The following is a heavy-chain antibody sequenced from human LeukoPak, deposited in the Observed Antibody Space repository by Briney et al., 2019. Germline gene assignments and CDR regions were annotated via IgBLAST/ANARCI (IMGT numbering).Heavy chain of an antibody. CDR3: AKGHRVSRITMIVVVIIEPYYFDY. CDR1: GFTFSSYA. V-gene: IGHV3-23*01. CDR2: ISGSGGST. Sequence: PGGSLRLSCAASGFTFSSYAMSWVRQAPGKGLEWVSAISGSGGSTYYADSVKGRFTISRDNSKNTLYLQMNSLRAEDTAVYYCAKGHRVSRITMIVVVIIEPYYFDYWGQGTLVTVSS. J-gene: IGHJ4*02. D-gene: IGHD3-22*01.